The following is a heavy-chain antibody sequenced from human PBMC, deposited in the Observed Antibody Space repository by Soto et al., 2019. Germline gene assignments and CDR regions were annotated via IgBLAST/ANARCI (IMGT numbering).Heavy chain of an antibody. CDR1: GGSISSYY. D-gene: IGHD2-2*01. J-gene: IGHJ4*02. CDR3: ARLAREDIVVVPAAIFTDYFDY. Sequence: PSETLSLTCTVSGGSISSYYWSWIRQPPGKGLEWIGYIYYSGSTNYNPSLKSRVTISVDTSKNQFSLKLSSVTAADTAVYYCARLAREDIVVVPAAIFTDYFDYWGQGTLVPVSS. V-gene: IGHV4-59*08. CDR2: IYYSGST.